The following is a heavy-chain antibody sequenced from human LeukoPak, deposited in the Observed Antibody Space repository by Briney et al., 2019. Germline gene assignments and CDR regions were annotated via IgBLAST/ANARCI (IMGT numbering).Heavy chain of an antibody. J-gene: IGHJ4*02. V-gene: IGHV5-51*01. CDR1: GYSFTTYW. D-gene: IGHD2-2*01. CDR3: ARRQGCSSTSCPPDY. Sequence: GESLQISCRGSGYSFTTYWIGWVRQMPGKGLEWMGIIYPGDSDSRYTPSFQGHVTMSADRSINTAYLQWSSLKASDTAMYYCARRQGCSSTSCPPDYWGQGTLVTVSP. CDR2: IYPGDSDS.